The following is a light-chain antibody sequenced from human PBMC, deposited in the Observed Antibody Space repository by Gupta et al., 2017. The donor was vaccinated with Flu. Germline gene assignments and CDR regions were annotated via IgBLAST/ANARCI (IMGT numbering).Light chain of an antibody. CDR2: AAS. V-gene: IGKV1-39*01. Sequence: DIQMTQSPSSLSASVGDRVTITCRASQTISNYLNWYQQRPGKAPKVLIYAASNLQSGVPSRFSGSGPGTDFTLTISSLQPEDFAAYYCQQSYSTPYSFGQGTKLEIK. CDR1: QTISNY. CDR3: QQSYSTPYS. J-gene: IGKJ2*03.